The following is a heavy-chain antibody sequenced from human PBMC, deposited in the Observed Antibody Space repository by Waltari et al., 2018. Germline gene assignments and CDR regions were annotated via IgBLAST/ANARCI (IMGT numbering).Heavy chain of an antibody. Sequence: QVQLQQWGAGLLKPSETLSLTCAVYGGSFRGYYWSWIRQPPGNGLAWIGEINDSGSTNDNPYLKSRVTISVDTSKNQFSLKLSSVTAADTAVYYCARDKYRWGQTQTYRGYSYGLSGMDVWGQGTTVTVSS. V-gene: IGHV4-34*01. J-gene: IGHJ6*02. CDR2: INDSGST. CDR1: GGSFRGYY. CDR3: ARDKYRWGQTQTYRGYSYGLSGMDV. D-gene: IGHD5-18*01.